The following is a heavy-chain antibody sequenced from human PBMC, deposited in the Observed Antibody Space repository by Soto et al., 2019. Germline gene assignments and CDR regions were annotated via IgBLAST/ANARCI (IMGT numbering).Heavy chain of an antibody. J-gene: IGHJ3*02. CDR2: INHSGST. D-gene: IGHD2-2*01. CDR3: ARSRPPHKYCSSTSCRGGAFDI. CDR1: GGSFSGYY. Sequence: QVQLQQWGAGLLKPSETLSLTCAVYGGSFSGYYWRWIRQPPGKGLEWIGEINHSGSTNYNPALMSRVPISVDTSKIQISLKLSSVTAADTAVYYCARSRPPHKYCSSTSCRGGAFDIWGQGTMVTVSS. V-gene: IGHV4-34*01.